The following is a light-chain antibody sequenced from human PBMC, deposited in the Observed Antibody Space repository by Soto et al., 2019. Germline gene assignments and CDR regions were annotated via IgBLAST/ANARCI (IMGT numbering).Light chain of an antibody. Sequence: QSALTQPPSASGAPGQSVTISCIGTASDIGRYNYVSWYQHHPGKAPKLIIYEVTKRPSGVHDRFAGYKSGNTAPLTVSRLEADDEDDYYCNSYVGSNSYVFGTGTQLTVL. CDR2: EVT. J-gene: IGLJ1*01. CDR3: NSYVGSNSYV. CDR1: ASDIGRYNY. V-gene: IGLV2-8*01.